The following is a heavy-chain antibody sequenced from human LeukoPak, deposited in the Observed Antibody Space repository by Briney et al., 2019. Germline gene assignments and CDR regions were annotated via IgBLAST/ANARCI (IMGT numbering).Heavy chain of an antibody. D-gene: IGHD3-3*01. Sequence: GGSLRLSCAASGFTFSSYAVHWVRQAPGRGLEWVAVISYDGSNKYYADSVKGRFSISRDNSKNTLYLQMSSLRAEDTAVYYCARRYDGFDYWGQGTLVTVSS. CDR2: ISYDGSNK. J-gene: IGHJ4*02. CDR3: ARRYDGFDY. CDR1: GFTFSSYA. V-gene: IGHV3-30-3*01.